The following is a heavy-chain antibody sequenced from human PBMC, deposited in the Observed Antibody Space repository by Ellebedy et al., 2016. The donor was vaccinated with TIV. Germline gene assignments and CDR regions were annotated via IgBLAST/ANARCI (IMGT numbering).Heavy chain of an antibody. Sequence: ASVKVSXXTSGYTFTTYGISWVRQAPGQGLEWMGWINPNSGGTNYAQKFQGRVTMTRDTSISTAYMELSRLRSDDTAVYYCARGRSSIVVVVAASHYYMDVWGKGTTVTVSS. V-gene: IGHV1-2*02. CDR2: INPNSGGT. J-gene: IGHJ6*03. D-gene: IGHD2-15*01. CDR3: ARGRSSIVVVVAASHYYMDV. CDR1: GYTFTTYG.